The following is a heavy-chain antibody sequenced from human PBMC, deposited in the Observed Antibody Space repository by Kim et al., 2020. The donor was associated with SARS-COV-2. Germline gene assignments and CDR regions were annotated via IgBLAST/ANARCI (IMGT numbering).Heavy chain of an antibody. CDR2: IYSGGST. Sequence: GGSLRLSCAASGFTVSSNYMSWVRQAPGKGLEWVSVIYSGGSTYYADSVKGRFTISRDNSKNTLYLQMNSLRAEDTALSYCARGRAGAGTSDYWGQGTLVTVSS. CDR1: GFTVSSNY. V-gene: IGHV3-53*01. CDR3: ARGRAGAGTSDY. J-gene: IGHJ4*02. D-gene: IGHD6-13*01.